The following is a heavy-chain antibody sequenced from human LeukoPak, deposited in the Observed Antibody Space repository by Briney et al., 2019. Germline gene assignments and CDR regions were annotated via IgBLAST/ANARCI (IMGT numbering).Heavy chain of an antibody. V-gene: IGHV3-23*01. CDR3: AKDLNARVFTSCPDF. J-gene: IGHJ4*02. Sequence: PGGSLRLSCAASGFTFSTYAMSWVRQAAGKGLEWVSLISGSGGGTYYADSVKGRFTISRDNSKNTLYLQLNSLRVEDTAVYYCAKDLNARVFTSCPDFWGQGTLVTVSS. CDR1: GFTFSTYA. CDR2: ISGSGGGT. D-gene: IGHD2-2*01.